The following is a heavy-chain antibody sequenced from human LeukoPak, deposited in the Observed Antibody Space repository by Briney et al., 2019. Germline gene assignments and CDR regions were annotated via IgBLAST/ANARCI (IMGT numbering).Heavy chain of an antibody. CDR1: GGTFSSYA. CDR3: ARASDSNYDMDYYYYYMDV. D-gene: IGHD4-11*01. Sequence: ASVKVSCKASGGTFSSYAISWVRQAPGQGLEWMGGIIPIFGTANYAQKFQGRVTITTDESTSTAYMELSSLRSEDTAVYYCARASDSNYDMDYYYYYMDVWGKGTAVTVSS. CDR2: IIPIFGTA. J-gene: IGHJ6*03. V-gene: IGHV1-69*05.